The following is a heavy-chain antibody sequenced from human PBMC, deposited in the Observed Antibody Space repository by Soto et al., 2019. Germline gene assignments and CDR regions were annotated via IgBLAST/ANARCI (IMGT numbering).Heavy chain of an antibody. J-gene: IGHJ5*02. V-gene: IGHV4-59*04. Sequence: SETLSLTCTVSGGSISSYYWSWIRQPPGKGLEWIGHIYNSGSTSYNPSLKSRVTMSVDTSKNQFSLKMTSVTAADTAVYYCAVTGTYNWFDPWGQGTLVTVSS. CDR1: GGSISSYY. D-gene: IGHD7-27*01. CDR3: AVTGTYNWFDP. CDR2: IYNSGST.